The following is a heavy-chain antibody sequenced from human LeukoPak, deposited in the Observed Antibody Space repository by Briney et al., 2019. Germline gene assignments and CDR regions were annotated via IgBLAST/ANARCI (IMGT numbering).Heavy chain of an antibody. CDR3: AGSSYYYGSGSYSLYYYYYGMDV. Sequence: SETLSLTCTVSGGSISSYYWSWIRQPPGKGLEWIGYIYYSGSTNYNPSLKSRVTISVDTSKNQFSLKLSSVTAADTAVYYCAGSSYYYGSGSYSLYYYYYGMDVWGRGTTVTVSS. CDR2: IYYSGST. CDR1: GGSISSYY. D-gene: IGHD3-10*01. J-gene: IGHJ6*02. V-gene: IGHV4-59*08.